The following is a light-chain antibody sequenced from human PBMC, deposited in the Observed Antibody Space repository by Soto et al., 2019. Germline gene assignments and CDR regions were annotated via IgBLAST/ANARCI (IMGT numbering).Light chain of an antibody. CDR2: GAS. V-gene: IGKV3-20*01. CDR1: QSGSSR. J-gene: IGKJ5*01. CDR3: QHYAHNSPIT. Sequence: EIVLTQSPGTLSLSPGERPTLSCIASQSGSSRLAWYQQRPGQAPRLLISGASSRATGIPDRFSGSGSGTDFTLTISRLEPEDFALYYCQHYAHNSPITFGQGTRLEIK.